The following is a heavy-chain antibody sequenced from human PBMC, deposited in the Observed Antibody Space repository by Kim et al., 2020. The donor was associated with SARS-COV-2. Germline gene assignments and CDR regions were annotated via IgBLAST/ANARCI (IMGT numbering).Heavy chain of an antibody. CDR1: GFTFSSYA. V-gene: IGHV3-23*01. CDR3: AKFANTLNAAGTALAVAGPYYYYGMDV. Sequence: GGSLRLSCAASGFTFSSYAMSWVRQAPGKGLEWVSAISGSGGSTYYADSVKGRFTISRDNSKNTLYLQMNSLRAEDTAVYYCAKFANTLNAAGTALAVAGPYYYYGMDVWGQGTTVTVSS. D-gene: IGHD6-19*01. CDR2: ISGSGGST. J-gene: IGHJ6*02.